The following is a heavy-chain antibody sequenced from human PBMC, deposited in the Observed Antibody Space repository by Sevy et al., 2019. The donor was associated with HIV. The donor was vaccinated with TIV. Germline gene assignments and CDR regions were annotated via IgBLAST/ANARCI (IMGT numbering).Heavy chain of an antibody. CDR3: AKDGKDYDFWSGYYTTLYYYGMDV. D-gene: IGHD3-3*01. V-gene: IGHV3-30*18. J-gene: IGHJ6*02. Sequence: GGSLRLSCAASGFTFSSYGMHWVRQAPGKGLEWVAVISYDGSNKYYADSVKGRFTISRDNSKNTLYLQMNSLRAEDTAVYYCAKDGKDYDFWSGYYTTLYYYGMDVWGQGTTVTVSS. CDR1: GFTFSSYG. CDR2: ISYDGSNK.